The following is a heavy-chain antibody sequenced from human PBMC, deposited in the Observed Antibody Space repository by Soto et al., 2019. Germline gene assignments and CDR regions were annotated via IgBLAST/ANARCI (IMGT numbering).Heavy chain of an antibody. D-gene: IGHD4-17*01. Sequence: EVQLVESGGGLVQPGGSLRLSCAASGFTFSDHYMDWVRQAPGKGLEWVGRTRNKVNSFTTEYAASVKGRFTIFRDDSKDSLYLQMSSLKTEDTAVYYCARELMTTVTYYDSWGQGTLVTVS. CDR3: ARELMTTVTYYDS. J-gene: IGHJ4*02. CDR2: TRNKVNSFTT. V-gene: IGHV3-72*01. CDR1: GFTFSDHY.